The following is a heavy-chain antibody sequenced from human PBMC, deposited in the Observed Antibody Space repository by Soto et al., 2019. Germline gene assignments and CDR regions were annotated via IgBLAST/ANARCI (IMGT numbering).Heavy chain of an antibody. D-gene: IGHD3-10*01. CDR2: ISYDGSNK. CDR1: GFTFSSYA. CDR3: ARDYYGSGSYPGPY. V-gene: IGHV3-30-3*01. Sequence: GGSLRLSCAASGFTFSSYAMHWVRQAPGKGLEWVAVISYDGSNKYYADSVKGRFTISRDNSKNTLYLQMNSLRAEETAVYYCARDYYGSGSYPGPYWGQGTLVTVSS. J-gene: IGHJ4*02.